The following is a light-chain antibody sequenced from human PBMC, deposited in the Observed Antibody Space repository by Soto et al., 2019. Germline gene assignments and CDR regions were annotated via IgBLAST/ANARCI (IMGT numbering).Light chain of an antibody. J-gene: IGKJ1*01. CDR3: HQYASSFGT. Sequence: EIVLTQSPATLSLFQGERSTLSCRASQSVGHMFLAWFQQKPGQTPRLLSVDAYRRATCIPDRVSGRGSWTNFALTSSRLEPEDFALYYCHQYASSFGTFGQGTKVDIK. CDR2: DAY. CDR1: QSVGHMF. V-gene: IGKV3-20*01.